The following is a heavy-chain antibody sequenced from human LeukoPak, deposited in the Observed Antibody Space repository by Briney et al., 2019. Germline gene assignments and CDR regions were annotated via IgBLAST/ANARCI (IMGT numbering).Heavy chain of an antibody. CDR2: IHYSGST. CDR3: ARVLGSSGSYYFDC. CDR1: GGSISSYY. D-gene: IGHD3-22*01. V-gene: IGHV4-59*01. J-gene: IGHJ4*02. Sequence: SETLSLTCTVSGGSISSYYWSWIRQSPEKGLEWIGYIHYSGSTNYNPSLKSRVTISVDRPKNQFSLKLSPVTAADTAVYYCARVLGSSGSYYFDCWGRGTLVTVSS.